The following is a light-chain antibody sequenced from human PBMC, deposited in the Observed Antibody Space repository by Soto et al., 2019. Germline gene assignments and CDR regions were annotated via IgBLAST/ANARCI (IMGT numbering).Light chain of an antibody. CDR3: SSFAGANIWV. CDR1: TSDVGGYEY. Sequence: QSVLTQPPSASGSPGQSVTISCTGSTSDVGGYEYVSWYQQHPGKAPKLMMFEVNKRPSGVPNRFSGSKSGNTASLTVSGLQSEDEASYYCSSFAGANIWVFGGGTKLTVL. V-gene: IGLV2-8*01. J-gene: IGLJ3*02. CDR2: EVN.